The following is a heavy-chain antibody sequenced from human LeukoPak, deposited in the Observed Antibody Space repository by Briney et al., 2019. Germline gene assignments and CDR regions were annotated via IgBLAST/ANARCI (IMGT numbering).Heavy chain of an antibody. D-gene: IGHD6-13*01. V-gene: IGHV1-8*01. CDR1: GYTFTSYD. J-gene: IGHJ4*02. CDR2: MNANSGNT. Sequence: GASLKVSSTAPGYTFTSYDIYWVRHAPGQGGEWMGWMNANSGNTGYAQKFQGRVTMTRKASISTAYMELSSLRSEYTAVYYWARDIAAAGDPWGQGSLVTVSS. CDR3: ARDIAAAGDP.